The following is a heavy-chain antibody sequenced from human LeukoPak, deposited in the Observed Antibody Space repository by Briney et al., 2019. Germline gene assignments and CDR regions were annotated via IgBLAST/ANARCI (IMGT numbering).Heavy chain of an antibody. CDR2: IRYDGSNK. D-gene: IGHD3-10*01. J-gene: IGHJ6*03. CDR1: GFTFSSYG. CDR3: AKAGRGEDYYYYYVDV. V-gene: IGHV3-30*02. Sequence: GGSLRLSCAASGFTFSSYGMHWVRQAPGKGLEWVAFIRYDGSNKYYADSVKGRFTISRDNSKNTLYLQMNSLRAEDTAVYYCAKAGRGEDYYYYYVDVWGKGTTVTVSS.